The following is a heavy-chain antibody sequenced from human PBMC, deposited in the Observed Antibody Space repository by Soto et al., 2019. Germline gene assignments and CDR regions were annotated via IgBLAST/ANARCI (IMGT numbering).Heavy chain of an antibody. V-gene: IGHV3-7*01. D-gene: IGHD3-9*01. CDR1: GFTFSSYW. CDR2: IKQDGSEK. J-gene: IGHJ4*02. CDR3: ARDSRVYDILTGYYNGGFDY. Sequence: GGSLRLSCAASGFTFSSYWMSWVRQAPGKGLEWVANIKQDGSEKYYVDSVKGRFTISRDNAKNSLYLQMNSLRAEDTAVYYCARDSRVYDILTGYYNGGFDYWGQGTLVTVSS.